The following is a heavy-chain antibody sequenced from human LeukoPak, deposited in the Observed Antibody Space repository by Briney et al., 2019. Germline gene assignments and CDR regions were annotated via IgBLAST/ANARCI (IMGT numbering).Heavy chain of an antibody. J-gene: IGHJ4*02. D-gene: IGHD3-22*01. CDR1: GFTFSSYG. Sequence: GGSLRLSCAASGFTFSSYGMHWVRQAPGKGLEWVAVISYDGSNKYYADPVKGRFTISRDNSKNTLYLQMNSLRAEDTAVYYCAKTQYYYDSSGYSPLGYWGQGTLVTVSS. CDR2: ISYDGSNK. V-gene: IGHV3-30*18. CDR3: AKTQYYYDSSGYSPLGY.